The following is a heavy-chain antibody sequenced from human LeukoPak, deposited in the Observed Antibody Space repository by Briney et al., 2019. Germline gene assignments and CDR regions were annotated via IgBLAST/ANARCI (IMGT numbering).Heavy chain of an antibody. CDR1: GLTFTSSA. CDR3: AAAVGAPIYGFHY. Sequence: SVTDSFKASGLTFTSSAMHALRQPRGQRLEWIGWIVVGSGNTKYAQKLQQRVTITREMSTSTAYMEVSSLRSEDTAVYLCAAAVGAPIYGFHYWGQGTLVTVSS. D-gene: IGHD1-26*01. CDR2: IVVGSGNT. V-gene: IGHV1-58*02. J-gene: IGHJ4*02.